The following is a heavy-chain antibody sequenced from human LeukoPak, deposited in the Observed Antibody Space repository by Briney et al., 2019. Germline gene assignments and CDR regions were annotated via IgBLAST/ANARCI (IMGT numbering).Heavy chain of an antibody. J-gene: IGHJ5*02. V-gene: IGHV4-34*01. CDR2: INHRGSI. D-gene: IGHD2-2*01. CDR1: GESFSGYY. Sequence: SETLSLTCAVYGESFSGYYWSWIRQPPGKGLEWIGEINHRGSINYNPSLKSRVTISVDTSKNQFSLKLSSVIAADTAVYYCARGNLYCNTSCYGAGLDPWGQGTLVTVSS. CDR3: ARGNLYCNTSCYGAGLDP.